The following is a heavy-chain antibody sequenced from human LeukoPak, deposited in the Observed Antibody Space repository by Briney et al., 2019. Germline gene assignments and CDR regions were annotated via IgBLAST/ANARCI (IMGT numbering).Heavy chain of an antibody. CDR2: ISGSGGST. CDR1: GFTFSSYG. CDR3: ANSPWGSGYDRRSGHMIVVAADY. D-gene: IGHD3-22*01. Sequence: GGSLRLSCAASGFTFSSYGMSWVRQAPGKGLEWVSAISGSGGSTYYADSVKGRFTISRDNSKNTLYLQMNSLRAEDTAVYYCANSPWGSGYDRRSGHMIVVAADYWGQGTLVTVSS. V-gene: IGHV3-23*01. J-gene: IGHJ4*02.